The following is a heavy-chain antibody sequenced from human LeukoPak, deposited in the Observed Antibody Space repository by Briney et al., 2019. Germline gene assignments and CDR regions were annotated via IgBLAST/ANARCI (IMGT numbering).Heavy chain of an antibody. J-gene: IGHJ4*02. CDR2: ILVNGDT. CDR3: AKAVSDCLPYSCSKGYFDH. CDR1: GFAFSNFD. Sequence: GGSLRLSCAASGFAFSNFDMHWVRQSTGGRLEWVAHILVNGDTQYAGSVKGRFTISRDNAKNSLYLQMNSLRVEDTAFYYCAKAVSDCLPYSCSKGYFDHWGQGALVTVSS. D-gene: IGHD2-2*01. V-gene: IGHV3-13*01.